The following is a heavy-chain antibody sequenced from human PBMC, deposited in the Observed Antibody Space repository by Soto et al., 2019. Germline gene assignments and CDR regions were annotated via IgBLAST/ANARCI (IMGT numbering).Heavy chain of an antibody. CDR1: GYNFTSYG. V-gene: IGHV1-18*01. D-gene: IGHD6-19*01. CDR3: ARDLYYSSGRYFDHDAFDI. Sequence: ASVKVSCKASGYNFTSYGISWVRQAPGQGLEWMGWISPHNDRTKYARRFQDRVTMTTETPTSTAYMELGSLRSDDTAVYYCARDLYYSSGRYFDHDAFDIWGQGTVVTVSS. CDR2: ISPHNDRT. J-gene: IGHJ3*02.